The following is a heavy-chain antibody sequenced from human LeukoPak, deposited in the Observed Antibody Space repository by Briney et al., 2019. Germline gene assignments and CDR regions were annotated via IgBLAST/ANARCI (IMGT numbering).Heavy chain of an antibody. CDR1: GYTFSDYY. J-gene: IGHJ5*02. D-gene: IGHD3-22*01. Sequence: SVKVSCKASGYTFSDYYIHWVRQTPGQGLEWMGRIIPILGIANYAQKFQGRVTITADKSTSTAYMELSSLRSEDTAVYYCARDLDDSSGYYPSWGQGTLVTVSS. CDR3: ARDLDDSSGYYPS. V-gene: IGHV1-69*04. CDR2: IIPILGIA.